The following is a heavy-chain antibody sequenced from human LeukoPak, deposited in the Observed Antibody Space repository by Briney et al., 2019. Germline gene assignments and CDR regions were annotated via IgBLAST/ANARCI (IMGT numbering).Heavy chain of an antibody. CDR2: INHSGST. CDR1: GGSFSGYY. D-gene: IGHD5-12*01. CDR3: ARDGRSGYARGPYYFDY. Sequence: SETLSLACAVYGGSFSGYYWSWIRQPPGKGLEWIGEINHSGSTNYNPSLKSRVTISVDMSKNQFSLKLSSVTAADTAVYYCARDGRSGYARGPYYFDYWGQGTLVTVSS. V-gene: IGHV4-34*01. J-gene: IGHJ4*02.